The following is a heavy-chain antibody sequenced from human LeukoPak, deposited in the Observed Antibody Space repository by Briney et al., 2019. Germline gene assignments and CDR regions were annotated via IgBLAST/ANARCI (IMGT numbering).Heavy chain of an antibody. CDR2: IIPILGIA. V-gene: IGHV1-69*04. Sequence: SVKVSCKASGGTFSSYAISWVRQAPGQGLEWMGRIIPILGIANYAQKFQGRVTITADKSTSTAYMELSSLRSEDTAVYYCARDGEYYDILTGVIRPFDYWGQGTLVTVSS. D-gene: IGHD3-9*01. J-gene: IGHJ4*02. CDR3: ARDGEYYDILTGVIRPFDY. CDR1: GGTFSSYA.